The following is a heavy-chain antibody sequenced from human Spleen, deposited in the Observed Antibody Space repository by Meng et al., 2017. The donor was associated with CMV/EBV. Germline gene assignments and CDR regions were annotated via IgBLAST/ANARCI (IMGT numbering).Heavy chain of an antibody. CDR1: GGSINSYS. CDR3: ARGGRFLEQPFDP. D-gene: IGHD3-3*01. V-gene: IGHV4-39*07. CDR2: MYYSGVT. J-gene: IGHJ5*02. Sequence: CSVSGGSINSYSWGWIRQPPGKGLEWIVSMYYSGVTYTNPSLQSRITTSKDTSKNQFSLELTSVTAADTAVYYCARGGRFLEQPFDPWGQGTLVTVSS.